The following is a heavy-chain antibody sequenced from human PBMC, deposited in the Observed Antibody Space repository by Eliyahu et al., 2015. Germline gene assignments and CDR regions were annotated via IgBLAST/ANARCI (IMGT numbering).Heavy chain of an antibody. V-gene: IGHV3-33*01. J-gene: IGHJ5*02. CDR2: IWYDGTNK. CDR3: ARGLGESIVGATGWFDP. CDR1: GLTFXXYX. Sequence: QVQLVESGGGVVQPGRSLRLSCAASGLTFXXYXMHWVRQAPGKGLXXVXVIWYDGTNKYYADSVKGRFTISRDNSKNTLYLQMNSLRAEDTAVYYCARGLGESIVGATGWFDPWGQGTLVTVSS. D-gene: IGHD1-26*01.